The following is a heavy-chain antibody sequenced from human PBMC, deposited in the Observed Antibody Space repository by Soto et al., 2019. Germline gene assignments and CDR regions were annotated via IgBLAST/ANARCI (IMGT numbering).Heavy chain of an antibody. CDR2: ISTYNVNT. V-gene: IGHV1-18*01. D-gene: IGHD4-17*01. CDR1: GYSFTTSG. Sequence: QAQLVQSGAEVKEPGASVKVSCKASGYSFTTSGITWVRQAPGQGLEWMGWISTYNVNTTYAQKLQDRGTLTTDTSTSTAYRELRRLSSDATAVYYCARRLYGDYDYWGQGTLVTVSS. J-gene: IGHJ4*02. CDR3: ARRLYGDYDY.